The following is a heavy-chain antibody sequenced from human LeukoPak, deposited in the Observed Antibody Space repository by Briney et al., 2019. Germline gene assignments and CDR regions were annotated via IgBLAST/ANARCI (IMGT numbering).Heavy chain of an antibody. D-gene: IGHD2-21*01. J-gene: IGHJ3*02. CDR2: INHSGST. CDR3: ARGLIPHAFDI. V-gene: IGHV4-34*01. CDR1: GGSFSGYY. Sequence: SETLSLTCAVYGGSFSGYYWSWIRQPPGKGLEWIGEINHSGSTNYNPSLKSRVTISVDTSKYQFSLKLSSVTAADTAVYYCARGLIPHAFDIWGQGTMVTVSS.